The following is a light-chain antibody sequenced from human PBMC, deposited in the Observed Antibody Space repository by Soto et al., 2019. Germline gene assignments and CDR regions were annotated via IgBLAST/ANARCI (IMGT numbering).Light chain of an antibody. Sequence: EVVLTQSPGTLSLSPGDRATLSCRASQSVSNNYFAWYQQKPGQAPRLLIFGSSDRATGIPDRFSGSGSGTDFTLTICRLEPEDFAVYYCQQYGSSPPYTFGQGTKLEIK. J-gene: IGKJ2*01. V-gene: IGKV3-20*01. CDR2: GSS. CDR1: QSVSNNY. CDR3: QQYGSSPPYT.